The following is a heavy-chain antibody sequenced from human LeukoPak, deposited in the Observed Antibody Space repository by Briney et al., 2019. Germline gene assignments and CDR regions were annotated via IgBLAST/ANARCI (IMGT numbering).Heavy chain of an antibody. D-gene: IGHD2-8*02. CDR3: AGRPCSGGVCAFDS. J-gene: IGHJ4*02. CDR1: GFTFSSYG. CDR2: ISSSRSYI. Sequence: GGSLRLSCAASGFTFSSYGMHWVRQAPGKGLEWVSSISSSRSYIYYADSVKGRFTISRDNAKNSLYLQMNSLRVEDTAVYYCAGRPCSGGVCAFDSWGQGTLVTVSS. V-gene: IGHV3-21*01.